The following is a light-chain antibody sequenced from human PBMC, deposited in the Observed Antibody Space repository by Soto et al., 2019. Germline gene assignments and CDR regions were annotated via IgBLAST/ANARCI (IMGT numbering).Light chain of an antibody. CDR1: QSISNL. V-gene: IGKV1-5*03. CDR3: QQYNSYPLT. CDR2: KAS. Sequence: DIQMTQSPSTLSASVGDRVTITCRASQSISNLLAWYQQKPGRAPTLLIYKASTLESGVSSRFSGSTSGTEFTLTISSLQPDDLATYYCQQYNSYPLTFGQGTRLEIK. J-gene: IGKJ5*01.